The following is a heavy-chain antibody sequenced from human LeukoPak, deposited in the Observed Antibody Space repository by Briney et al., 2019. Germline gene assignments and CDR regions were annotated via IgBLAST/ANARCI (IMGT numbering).Heavy chain of an antibody. Sequence: GASVKVSCKASGYTFTSYDINWVRQATGQGLEWMGWMNPNSGNTGYAQKFQGRVTMTRNTSISTAYVELSRLRSDDTAVYYCARGERGSYCDYWGQGTLVTVSS. D-gene: IGHD1-26*01. V-gene: IGHV1-8*01. CDR3: ARGERGSYCDY. CDR1: GYTFTSYD. J-gene: IGHJ4*02. CDR2: MNPNSGNT.